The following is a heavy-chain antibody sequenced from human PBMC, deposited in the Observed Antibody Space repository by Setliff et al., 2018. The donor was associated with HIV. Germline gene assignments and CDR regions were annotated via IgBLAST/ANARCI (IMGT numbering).Heavy chain of an antibody. CDR1: GGSISSGSHY. CDR3: ARQFRYPNIAVAGIEY. V-gene: IGHV4-61*01. J-gene: IGHJ4*02. CDR2: IYTNGST. D-gene: IGHD6-19*01. Sequence: PSETLSLTCAVSGGSISSGSHYWSWIRQPPGKGLEWIGYIYTNGSTNYNPSLKSRVTISVDTSKNQFSLKLSSVTAADTAVYYCARQFRYPNIAVAGIEYWGQGTLVTVSS.